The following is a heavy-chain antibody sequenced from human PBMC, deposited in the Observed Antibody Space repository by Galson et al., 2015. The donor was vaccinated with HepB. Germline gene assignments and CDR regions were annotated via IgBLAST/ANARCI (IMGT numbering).Heavy chain of an antibody. CDR2: IYYSGST. J-gene: IGHJ4*02. CDR1: GGSISSSSYY. V-gene: IGHV4-39*01. Sequence: SETLSLTCTVSGGSISSSSYYWGWIRQPPGKGLEWIGSIYYSGSTYYNPSLKSRVTISVDTSKNQFSLKLSSVTAADTAVYYCADGGNSGIFDYWGQGTLVTVSS. CDR3: ADGGNSGIFDY. D-gene: IGHD4-23*01.